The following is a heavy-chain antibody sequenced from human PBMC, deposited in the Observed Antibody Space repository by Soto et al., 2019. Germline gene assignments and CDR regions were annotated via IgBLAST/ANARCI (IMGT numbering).Heavy chain of an antibody. CDR1: GNTFTGYW. CDR2: IDPSDSST. CDR3: ARIGHDYSNSGMDV. Sequence: PXDSLKVSWKCSGNTFTGYWINLVLQMPGKGLEWMGKIDPSDSSTNYGPSYSPSFQGHVTISTDKSITTAYLQWSSLKASDTAIYYCARIGHDYSNSGMDVWGQRTTVTVSS. J-gene: IGHJ6*02. V-gene: IGHV5-10-1*01. D-gene: IGHD4-4*01.